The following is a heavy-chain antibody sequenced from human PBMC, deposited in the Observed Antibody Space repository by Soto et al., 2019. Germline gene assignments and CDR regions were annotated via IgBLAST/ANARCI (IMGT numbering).Heavy chain of an antibody. CDR3: ARRWGRTFDY. V-gene: IGHV4-59*08. CDR2: IYYSGST. Sequence: PSETLSLTCTVSGGSISIYYWSWIRQPPGKGLEWIGYIYYSGSTNYNPSLKSRVTISVDTSKNQFSLKLSSVTAADTAVYYCARRWGRTFDYWGQGTLVTVS. D-gene: IGHD7-27*01. CDR1: GGSISIYY. J-gene: IGHJ4*02.